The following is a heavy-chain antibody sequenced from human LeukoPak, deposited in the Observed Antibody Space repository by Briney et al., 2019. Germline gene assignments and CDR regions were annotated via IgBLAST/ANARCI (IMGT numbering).Heavy chain of an antibody. CDR2: IKEDGSTT. D-gene: IGHD3-22*01. V-gene: IGHV3-7*01. Sequence: GGSLRLSCVASGFTFSTHWVSWVRQAPGKGLEWVANIKEDGSTTDYVDSVKGRFTVSRDNAKNSVFLQLNSLRAEDTAVYYCAPQTMILVLGGQGTLVTVSS. CDR1: GFTFSTHW. CDR3: APQTMILVL. J-gene: IGHJ4*02.